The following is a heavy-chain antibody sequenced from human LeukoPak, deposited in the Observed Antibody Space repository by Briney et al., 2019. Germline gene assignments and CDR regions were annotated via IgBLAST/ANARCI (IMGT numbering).Heavy chain of an antibody. Sequence: SETLSLTCTVSGGSISSYYWAWVRQPPGKGLEWIGSIYYSGSTYYNPSLKSRVTISVDTPKNQFSLKLSSVTAADTAVYYCWNYYDYYTFDIWGQGTMVTVSS. CDR3: WNYYDYYTFDI. CDR2: IYYSGST. D-gene: IGHD3-22*01. V-gene: IGHV4-39*01. CDR1: GGSISSYY. J-gene: IGHJ3*02.